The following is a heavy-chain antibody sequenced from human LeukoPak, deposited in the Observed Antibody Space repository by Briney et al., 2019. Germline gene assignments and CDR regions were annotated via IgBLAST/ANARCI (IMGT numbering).Heavy chain of an antibody. J-gene: IGHJ4*02. D-gene: IGHD3-22*01. CDR3: ARDTSYYDSSGYPK. V-gene: IGHV4-31*03. CDR1: GGSISSSSYY. Sequence: SETLSLTCTVSGGSISSSSYYWSWIRQHPGKGLEWIGYIYYSGSTYYNPSLKSRVTISVDTSKNQFSLKLSSVTAADTAVYYCARDTSYYDSSGYPKWGQGTLVTVSS. CDR2: IYYSGST.